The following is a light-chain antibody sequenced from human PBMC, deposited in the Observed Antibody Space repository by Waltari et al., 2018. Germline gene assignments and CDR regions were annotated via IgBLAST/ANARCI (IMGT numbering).Light chain of an antibody. Sequence: EIVMTQSPATLSVSPGESATLSCRTSQSVSSYLAWYQQKPGQAPRLLIYGASTRATGIPAGLSGSGSGTEFTLTISSLQSEDFAVYYCQQYKNWPWTFGLGTKVEIK. V-gene: IGKV3-15*01. CDR2: GAS. J-gene: IGKJ1*01. CDR3: QQYKNWPWT. CDR1: QSVSSY.